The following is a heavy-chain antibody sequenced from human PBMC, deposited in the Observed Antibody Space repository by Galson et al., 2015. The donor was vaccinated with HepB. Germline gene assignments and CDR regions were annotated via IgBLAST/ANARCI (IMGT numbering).Heavy chain of an antibody. V-gene: IGHV3-11*01. CDR3: ARDPAAMYYFDY. Sequence: SLRLSCAASGFTFSDYYMSWIRQAPGKGLEWVSYISSSGSTIYYADSVKGRFTISRDNAKNSLYLQMNSLRAEDTAVYYCARDPAAMYYFDYWGQGTLVTVSS. J-gene: IGHJ4*02. CDR2: ISSSGSTI. D-gene: IGHD6-25*01. CDR1: GFTFSDYY.